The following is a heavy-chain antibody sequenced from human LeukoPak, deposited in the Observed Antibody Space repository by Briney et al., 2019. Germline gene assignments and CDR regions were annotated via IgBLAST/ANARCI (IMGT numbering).Heavy chain of an antibody. CDR3: ARGTYSYGSNGPTFDY. CDR2: ISYDGSNK. Sequence: GRSLRLPCAASGITFSSYGMHWVRQAPGKGLEWVAVISYDGSNKYYADSVKGRFTISRDNSKNTLYLQMNSLRAEDTAVYYCARGTYSYGSNGPTFDYWGQGTLVTVSS. CDR1: GITFSSYG. D-gene: IGHD5-18*01. J-gene: IGHJ4*02. V-gene: IGHV3-30*03.